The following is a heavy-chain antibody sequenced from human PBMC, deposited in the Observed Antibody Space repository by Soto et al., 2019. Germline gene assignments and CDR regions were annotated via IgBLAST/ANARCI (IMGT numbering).Heavy chain of an antibody. D-gene: IGHD4-17*01. V-gene: IGHV1-18*01. CDR3: ARRGGLIHMTTVSRYFEY. J-gene: IGHJ4*02. Sequence: ASVKVSCKASGYTFTSYGISWVRQAPGQGLEWMGWISAYNGNTNYAQKLQGRVTMTTDTSTSTAYMELRSLRSDDTAVYYCARRGGLIHMTTVSRYFEYWGQGTLVTVSS. CDR1: GYTFTSYG. CDR2: ISAYNGNT.